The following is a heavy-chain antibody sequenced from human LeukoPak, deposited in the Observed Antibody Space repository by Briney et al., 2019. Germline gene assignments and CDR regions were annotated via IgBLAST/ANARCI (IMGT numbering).Heavy chain of an antibody. J-gene: IGHJ4*02. CDR3: AGEPYYYDSSGYYRHFDY. CDR2: ISYSGST. D-gene: IGHD3-22*01. Sequence: SETLSLTCTVSGGSISSYYWNWIRQPPGKGLEWIGYISYSGSTNYNPSLKSRVTISLDTSKNQFSLKLSSVTAADTAVYYCAGEPYYYDSSGYYRHFDYWGQGTLVTVSS. V-gene: IGHV4-59*12. CDR1: GGSISSYY.